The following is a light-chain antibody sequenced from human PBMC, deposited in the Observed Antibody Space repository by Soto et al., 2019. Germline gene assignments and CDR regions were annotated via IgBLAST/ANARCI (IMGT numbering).Light chain of an antibody. J-gene: IGLJ2*01. CDR1: SSNVGPNF. Sequence: QSVLTQPPSASGTPGQRITISCSGSSSNVGPNFVSWYQQLPGTAPKLMIYEVSNRPSGVSNRFSGSKSGNTASLTISGLQAEDEADYYCSSYTSSSTVVFGGGTKLTVL. CDR2: EVS. V-gene: IGLV2-14*01. CDR3: SSYTSSSTVV.